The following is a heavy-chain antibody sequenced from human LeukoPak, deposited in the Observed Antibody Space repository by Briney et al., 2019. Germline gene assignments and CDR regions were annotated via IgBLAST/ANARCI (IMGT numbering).Heavy chain of an antibody. J-gene: IGHJ6*03. CDR1: GGSIRSHY. CDR3: ARVYVYYYYYMDV. CDR2: IYYSGST. Sequence: PSETLSLTCTVSGGSIRSHYWNWIRQPPGKGLEWIGYIYYSGSTNYNPSLKSRVTISVDTSKNQFSLKLSSVTAADTAVYYCARVYVYYYYYMDVWGKGTTVTVSS. V-gene: IGHV4-59*11. D-gene: IGHD3-10*02.